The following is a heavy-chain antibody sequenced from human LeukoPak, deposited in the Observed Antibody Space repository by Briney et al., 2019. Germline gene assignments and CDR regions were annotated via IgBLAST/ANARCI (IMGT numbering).Heavy chain of an antibody. CDR3: VRDHGDYYFDY. V-gene: IGHV3-23*01. J-gene: IGHJ4*02. CDR2: ISGSGGST. D-gene: IGHD4-17*01. CDR1: GFTFSSYA. Sequence: GGSLRLSCAASGFTFSSYAMSWVRQAPGKGLEWVSAISGSGGSTYYADSVKGRFTISRDNAKNTLYLQMNSLGVEDTAVYYCVRDHGDYYFDYWGQGALVTVSS.